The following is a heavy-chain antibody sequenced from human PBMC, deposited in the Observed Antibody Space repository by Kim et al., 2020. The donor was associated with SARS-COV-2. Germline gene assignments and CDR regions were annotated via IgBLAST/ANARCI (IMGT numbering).Heavy chain of an antibody. CDR2: ISSSSSYI. D-gene: IGHD3-3*01. CDR3: ARGSDFWCDYPAGY. V-gene: IGHV3-21*01. CDR1: GFTFSSSS. J-gene: IGHJ4*02. Sequence: GGSLRLSCAASGFTFSSSSMNWVRQAPGKGLEWVSSISSSSSYIYYADSVKGRFTISRDNAKNSLYLQMNSLRAEDTAVYYCARGSDFWCDYPAGYWGQGTLVTVSS.